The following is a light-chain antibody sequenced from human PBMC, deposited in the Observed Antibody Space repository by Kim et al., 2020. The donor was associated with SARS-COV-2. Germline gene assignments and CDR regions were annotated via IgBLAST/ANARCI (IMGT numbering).Light chain of an antibody. CDR1: GTDVGGHI. J-gene: IGLJ3*02. Sequence: GQRVTISCSGSGTDVGGHIVNWFQQLPGTAPKLLIYNDDQRPSGVPDRFSGSRSGTSASLAISGLQSADEADYYCATWDNTLNAWVFGGGTKVTVL. V-gene: IGLV1-44*01. CDR3: ATWDNTLNAWV. CDR2: NDD.